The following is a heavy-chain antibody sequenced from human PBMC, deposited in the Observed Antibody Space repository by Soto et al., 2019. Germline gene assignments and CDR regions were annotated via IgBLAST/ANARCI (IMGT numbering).Heavy chain of an antibody. D-gene: IGHD3-10*01. J-gene: IGHJ6*02. CDR2: IWYDGSNK. CDR3: ARATGAGIRGAPIRLYYGMDX. V-gene: IGHV3-33*01. CDR1: GFTFSSYG. Sequence: GGSLRLSCAASGFTFSSYGMHWVRQAPGKGLEWVAFIWYDGSNKYYADSVKGRFTISRDNSKNTLYLQMKSLRAEDTAVYYCARATGAGIRGAPIRLYYGMDXWGQGTTVTVS.